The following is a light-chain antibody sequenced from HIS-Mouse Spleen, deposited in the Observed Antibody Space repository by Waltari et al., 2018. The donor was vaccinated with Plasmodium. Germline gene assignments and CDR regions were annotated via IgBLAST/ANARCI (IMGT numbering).Light chain of an antibody. V-gene: IGKV1-8*01. CDR3: QQYYSYPLT. CDR2: AAS. CDR1: QGISSF. Sequence: AIRMTQSPSSLAASTGDRVTMTSPVNQGISSFLAWYQQKPVKAPKLLIYAASTLQSGVPSRFSCSESGTDFTLAISCLQSEDFATYYCQQYYSYPLTVGGGTKVEIK. J-gene: IGKJ4*01.